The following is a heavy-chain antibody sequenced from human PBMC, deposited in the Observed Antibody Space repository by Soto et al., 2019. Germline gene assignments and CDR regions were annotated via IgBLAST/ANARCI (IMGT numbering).Heavy chain of an antibody. CDR3: ARDLITIFGVVIYTPYGMDV. Sequence: GASVKVSCKASGYTFTGYYMHWVRQAPGQGLEWMGWINPNSGGTSYAQKFQGRVTMTRDTSISTAYMELSRLRSDDTAVYYCARDLITIFGVVIYTPYGMDVWGQGTTVTVSS. J-gene: IGHJ6*02. CDR1: GYTFTGYY. CDR2: INPNSGGT. D-gene: IGHD3-3*01. V-gene: IGHV1-2*02.